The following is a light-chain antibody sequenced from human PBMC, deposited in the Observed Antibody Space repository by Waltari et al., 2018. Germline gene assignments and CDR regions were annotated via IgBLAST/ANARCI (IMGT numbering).Light chain of an antibody. V-gene: IGLV1-44*01. CDR2: SND. Sequence: QSVLTQPLSMSGTPGQGVTIPCSGSSPTIGRDTVNCYQQLPGTAPKLLIYSNDQRPSGVPDRFSGSKSGTSASLAISGLQSDDEADYYCAAWDNSLDAWVFGGGTKLTVL. CDR3: AAWDNSLDAWV. J-gene: IGLJ3*02. CDR1: SPTIGRDT.